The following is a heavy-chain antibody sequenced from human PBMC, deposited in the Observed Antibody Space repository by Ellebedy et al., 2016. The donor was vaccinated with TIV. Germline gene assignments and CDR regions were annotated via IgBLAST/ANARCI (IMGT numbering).Heavy chain of an antibody. Sequence: AASVKVSCKASEDTFTTSTFSWARQAPGQGLEWVGRVRPSLGLTYYAQRFQGRVTITADESTTTFFMELSSLTSEDTAVYFCAIDSVVGDEDFDYWGQGTLVTVSS. CDR1: EDTFTTST. J-gene: IGHJ4*02. V-gene: IGHV1-69*02. CDR3: AIDSVVGDEDFDY. D-gene: IGHD2-15*01. CDR2: VRPSLGLT.